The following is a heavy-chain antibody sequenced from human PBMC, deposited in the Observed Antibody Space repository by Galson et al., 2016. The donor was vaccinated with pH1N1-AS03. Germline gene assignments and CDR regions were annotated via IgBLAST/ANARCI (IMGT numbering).Heavy chain of an antibody. CDR2: IIAIFGTP. Sequence: SVKVSCKASGVTFRNFVISWVRQAPGQGLEWVGGIIAIFGTPKHAQKFQGRVTITADESTSTAYMELSSLTSEDTAVYYCARGRGYKDGSGGAAFDIWGQGTTVTVSS. V-gene: IGHV1-69*13. CDR1: GVTFRNFV. D-gene: IGHD5-18*01. CDR3: ARGRGYKDGSGGAAFDI. J-gene: IGHJ3*02.